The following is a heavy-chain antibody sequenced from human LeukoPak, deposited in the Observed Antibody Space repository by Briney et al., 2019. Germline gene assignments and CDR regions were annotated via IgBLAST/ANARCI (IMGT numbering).Heavy chain of an antibody. CDR2: ISYDGSNK. J-gene: IGHJ4*02. D-gene: IGHD2-15*01. CDR1: GFTFSSYG. V-gene: IGHV3-30*18. CDR3: AKDGGFPDCSGGSCYSYYFDY. Sequence: PGRSLRLSCAASGFTFSSYGMHWVRQAPGKGLEWVAVISYDGSNKYHGDSVKGRFTISRDNSKNTLYLQMNSLRAEDTAVYYCAKDGGFPDCSGGSCYSYYFDYWGQGTLVTVSS.